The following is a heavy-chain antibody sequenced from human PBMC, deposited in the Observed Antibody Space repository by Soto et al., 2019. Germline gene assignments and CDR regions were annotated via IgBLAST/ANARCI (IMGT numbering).Heavy chain of an antibody. Sequence: EVQLVESGGGLVQPGGSLRLSCAASGFTFSSYSMNWVRQAPGKGLEWVSYISSSSSTIYYADSVKGRFTISRDNAKNSLYLQMNSLRAEDTAVYYCARVGYCSGGSCIPDAFDIWGQGTMVTVSS. CDR1: GFTFSSYS. CDR3: ARVGYCSGGSCIPDAFDI. J-gene: IGHJ3*02. CDR2: ISSSSSTI. D-gene: IGHD2-15*01. V-gene: IGHV3-48*01.